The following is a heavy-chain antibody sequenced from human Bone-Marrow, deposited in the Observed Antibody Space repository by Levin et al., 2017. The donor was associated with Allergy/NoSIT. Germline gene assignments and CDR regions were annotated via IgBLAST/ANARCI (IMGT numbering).Heavy chain of an antibody. Sequence: GESLKISCAASGFTFSSYGMHWVRQAPGKGLEWVAVIWYDGSNKYYADSVKGRFTISRDNSKNTLYLQMNSLRAEDTAVYYCARDSLRAKIAVATLDYWGQGTLVTVSS. CDR3: ARDSLRAKIAVATLDY. D-gene: IGHD6-19*01. V-gene: IGHV3-33*01. CDR2: IWYDGSNK. CDR1: GFTFSSYG. J-gene: IGHJ4*02.